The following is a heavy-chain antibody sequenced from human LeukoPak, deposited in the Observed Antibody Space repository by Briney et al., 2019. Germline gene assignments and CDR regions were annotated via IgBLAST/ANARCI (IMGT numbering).Heavy chain of an antibody. V-gene: IGHV4-34*01. CDR2: INHSGST. J-gene: IGHJ3*02. CDR1: GGSFSGYY. CDR3: ARVRRYSYGFRAFDI. D-gene: IGHD5-18*01. Sequence: SETLSLTCAVYGGSFSGYYWSWIRQPPGEGLEWIGEINHSGSTNYNPSLKSRVTISVDTSKNQFSLKLSSVTAADTAVYYCARVRRYSYGFRAFDIWGQGTMVTVSS.